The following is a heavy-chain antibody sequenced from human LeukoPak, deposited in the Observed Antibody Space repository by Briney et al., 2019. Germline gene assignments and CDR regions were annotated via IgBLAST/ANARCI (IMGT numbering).Heavy chain of an antibody. D-gene: IGHD3-22*01. CDR1: GFTFSIYA. CDR3: AKDRPNYYGSNGHYYRRDGDY. J-gene: IGHJ4*02. V-gene: IGHV3-23*01. Sequence: SGGSLRLSCAASGFTFSIYAMSWVRQAPGKGLEWVSSITSAGENTFYTGSVKGRFTISRDNSRNTLYLQMNSLRAEDTAIYYCAKDRPNYYGSNGHYYRRDGDYWGQGTLVTVSS. CDR2: ITSAGENT.